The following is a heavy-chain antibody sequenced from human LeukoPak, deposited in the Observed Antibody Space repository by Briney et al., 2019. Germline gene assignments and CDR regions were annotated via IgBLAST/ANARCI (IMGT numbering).Heavy chain of an antibody. J-gene: IGHJ4*02. CDR1: GGSITSNIFH. CDR3: GKAGGNSNS. V-gene: IGHV4-31*03. D-gene: IGHD4-23*01. CDR2: IYYTGDT. Sequence: SQTLSLTCTVSGGSITSNIFHWNWIRQHPGKGLEWIGYIYYTGDTFYNPSLKSRVMISLDTSENQFSLKMSSVTAADTAMYYCGKAGGNSNSWGQGTLVTVSS.